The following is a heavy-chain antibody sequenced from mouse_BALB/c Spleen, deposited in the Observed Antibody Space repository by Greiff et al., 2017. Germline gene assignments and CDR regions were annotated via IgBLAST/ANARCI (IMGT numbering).Heavy chain of an antibody. CDR2: INPDSSTI. D-gene: IGHD2-4*01. J-gene: IGHJ4*01. CDR3: ARYYDYDVDYAMDY. CDR1: GFDFSRYW. V-gene: IGHV4-1*02. Sequence: EVQLVESGGGLVQPGGSLKLSCAASGFDFSRYWMSWVRQAPGKGLEWIGEINPDSSTINYTPSLKDKFIISRDNAKNTLYLQMSKVRSEDTALYYCARYYDYDVDYAMDYWGQGTSVTVSS.